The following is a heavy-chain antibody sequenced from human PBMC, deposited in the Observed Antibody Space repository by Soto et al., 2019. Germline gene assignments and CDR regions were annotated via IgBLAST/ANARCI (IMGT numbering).Heavy chain of an antibody. CDR2: MWYDGSNE. CDR1: GFTFNKYG. V-gene: IGHV3-33*01. D-gene: IGHD1-20*01. Sequence: QVQLVESGGGVVQAGGSLRLSCTASGFTFNKYGMHWVRQAPGKGLEWVAVMWYDGSNEYYADSVKGRFTISRDNSRNTVSPQMNSLRAEDTAVYYCARDQSRISRFWFDPWGQGTLVTVSS. J-gene: IGHJ5*02. CDR3: ARDQSRISRFWFDP.